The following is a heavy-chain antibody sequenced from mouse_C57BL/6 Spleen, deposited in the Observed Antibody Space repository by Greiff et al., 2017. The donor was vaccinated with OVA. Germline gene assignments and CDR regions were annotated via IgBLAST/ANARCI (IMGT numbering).Heavy chain of an antibody. CDR1: GYTFTSYW. D-gene: IGHD1-1*01. V-gene: IGHV1-64*01. CDR2: IHPNSGST. J-gene: IGHJ1*03. Sequence: VKLQQPGAELVKPGASVKLSCKASGYTFTSYWMHWVKQRPGQGLEWIGMIHPNSGSTNYNEKFKSKATLTVDKSSSTAYMQLSSLTSEDSAVYYCARYGYGSSHWYFDVWGTGTTVTVSS. CDR3: ARYGYGSSHWYFDV.